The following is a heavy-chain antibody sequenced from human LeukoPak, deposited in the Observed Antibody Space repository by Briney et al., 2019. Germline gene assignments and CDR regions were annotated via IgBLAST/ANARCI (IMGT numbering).Heavy chain of an antibody. CDR3: ALQGSTSPFDY. D-gene: IGHD2-2*01. CDR1: GFTFSSYA. V-gene: IGHV3-30*04. CDR2: ISYEGSNK. Sequence: GGSLRLSCAASGFTFSSYAMHWVRQAPGKALEWVAVISYEGSNKYYADSVKGRFTISRDNSKNTLYLQMNSLRAEDTAVYYCALQGSTSPFDYWGQGTLVTVSS. J-gene: IGHJ4*02.